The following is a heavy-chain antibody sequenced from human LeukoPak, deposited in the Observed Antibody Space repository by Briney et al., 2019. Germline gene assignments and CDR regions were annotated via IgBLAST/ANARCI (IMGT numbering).Heavy chain of an antibody. V-gene: IGHV3-48*01. CDR1: GFTFSSYS. D-gene: IGHD3-22*01. CDR2: ISSSSSNI. CDR3: ARGGEDYYDSSGYYYFSLFDY. J-gene: IGHJ4*02. Sequence: GSLRLSCAASGFTFSSYSMNWVRQAPGKGLEWVSYISSSSSNIYYADSVKGRFTISRDNAKNSLYLQMNSLRAEDTAVYYCARGGEDYYDSSGYYYFSLFDYWGQGTLVTVSS.